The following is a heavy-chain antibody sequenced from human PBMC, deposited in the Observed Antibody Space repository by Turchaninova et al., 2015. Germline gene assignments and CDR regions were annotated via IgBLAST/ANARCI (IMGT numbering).Heavy chain of an antibody. CDR1: GGNFRSYA. J-gene: IGHJ3*02. D-gene: IGHD2-15*01. Sequence: QVQLVRSGGVGEPGSGGQATGKASGGNFRSYAISGGRQAPGEGREGMGGIIPIVGTANYAQKFQGRVTSTADESTSTAYMELSSLRSEDTAVYYGARGVVVVAASDAFDIWGQGTMVTVSS. CDR2: IIPIVGTA. V-gene: IGHV1-69*01. CDR3: ARGVVVVAASDAFDI.